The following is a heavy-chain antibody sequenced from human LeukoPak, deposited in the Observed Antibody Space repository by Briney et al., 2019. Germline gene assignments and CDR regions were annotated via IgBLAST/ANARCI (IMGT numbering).Heavy chain of an antibody. Sequence: SVKVSCKASGGTFSSYAISWVRQAPGQGLEWMGGIIPIFGTANYAQKFQGRVTITADKSTSTAYIELSSLRSEDTAVYYCARDSGADIVVVPAASDYWGQGTLVTVSS. CDR3: ARDSGADIVVVPAASDY. V-gene: IGHV1-69*06. CDR1: GGTFSSYA. J-gene: IGHJ4*02. CDR2: IIPIFGTA. D-gene: IGHD2-2*01.